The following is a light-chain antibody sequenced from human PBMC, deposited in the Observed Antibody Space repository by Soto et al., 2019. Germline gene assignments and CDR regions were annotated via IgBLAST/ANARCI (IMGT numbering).Light chain of an antibody. V-gene: IGKV3-11*01. J-gene: IGKJ5*01. CDR2: DAS. CDR1: QTINNY. Sequence: EIVLTQSPATLSLSPGERATLSCRASQTINNYLAWYQHKPGQAPRLLIDDASTRATGIPARFSGSGSGTDFTRTIRSLEPEDFAAYVCQQRGNWPHFGQGTRLEIK. CDR3: QQRGNWPH.